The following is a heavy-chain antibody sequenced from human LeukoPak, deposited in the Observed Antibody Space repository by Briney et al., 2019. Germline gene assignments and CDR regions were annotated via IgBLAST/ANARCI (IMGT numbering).Heavy chain of an antibody. CDR2: VHLSGRT. CDR3: AREGGPYRPLDY. V-gene: IGHV4-4*02. Sequence: SGTLSLTCGVSGGSISTTNWWTWVRQPPGEGLEWIGEVHLSGRTHYNPSLESRVTMSVDMSENHISLRLTSVTAADAAVYYCAREGGPYRPLDYSGQGTLVTVSS. CDR1: GGSISTTNW. J-gene: IGHJ4*02.